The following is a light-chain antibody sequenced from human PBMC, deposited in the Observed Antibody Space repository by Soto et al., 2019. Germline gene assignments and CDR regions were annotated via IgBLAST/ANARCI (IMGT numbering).Light chain of an antibody. J-gene: IGKJ5*01. Sequence: ETVMTQSPATLSVSPGERATLSCRASQSVSSYLAWYQQRPGQAPRLLIYDASNRATGIPARFSGSGSGTDFTLTIDKLEPEDFAIYYCQQRNNWPPITFGQGTRLEIK. V-gene: IGKV3-11*01. CDR2: DAS. CDR3: QQRNNWPPIT. CDR1: QSVSSY.